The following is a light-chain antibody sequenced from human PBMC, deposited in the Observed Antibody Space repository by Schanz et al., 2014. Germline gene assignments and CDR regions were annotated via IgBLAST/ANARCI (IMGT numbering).Light chain of an antibody. V-gene: IGLV2-8*01. Sequence: QSALTQPASVSGSPGQSITISCTGTSSDVGGYIYVAWYQQHPGKAPKLMIYEVSKRPSGVPDRFSGSKSGNTASLTVSGLQAGDEVDYYCSSYAGSNTAYVFGTGTKLTVL. J-gene: IGLJ1*01. CDR1: SSDVGGYIY. CDR3: SSYAGSNTAYV. CDR2: EVS.